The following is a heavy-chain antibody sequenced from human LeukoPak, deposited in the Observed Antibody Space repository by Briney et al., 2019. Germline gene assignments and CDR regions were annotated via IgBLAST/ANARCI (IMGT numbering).Heavy chain of an antibody. V-gene: IGHV4-34*01. CDR3: ARARYYYDSSGYYYYYYYMDV. D-gene: IGHD3-22*01. J-gene: IGHJ6*03. Sequence: SETLSLTCAVYGGSLSGYYWSWIRQPPGKGLEWIGEINHSGSTNYNPSLKSRVTISVDTSKNQFSLKLSSVTAADTAVYYCARARYYYDSSGYYYYYYYMDVWGKGTTVTVSS. CDR2: INHSGST. CDR1: GGSLSGYY.